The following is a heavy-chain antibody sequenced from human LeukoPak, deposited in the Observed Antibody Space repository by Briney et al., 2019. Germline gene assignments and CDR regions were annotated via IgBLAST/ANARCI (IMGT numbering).Heavy chain of an antibody. CDR1: GGSISSYY. CDR3: AVRKAGTDFDY. J-gene: IGHJ4*02. CDR2: IYYSGST. D-gene: IGHD3-10*01. Sequence: SETLSLTCTVSGGSISSYYWSWIRQPPGKGLEWIGYIYYSGSTNHNPSLKSRVTISVDTSKNQFSLKLSSVTAADTAVYYCAVRKAGTDFDYWGQGTLVTVSS. V-gene: IGHV4-59*08.